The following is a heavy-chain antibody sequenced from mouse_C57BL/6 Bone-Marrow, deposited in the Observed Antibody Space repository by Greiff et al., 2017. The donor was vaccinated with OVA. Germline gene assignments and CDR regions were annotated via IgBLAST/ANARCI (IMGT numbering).Heavy chain of an antibody. Sequence: DVMLVESGGDLVKPGGSLKLSCAASGFTFSSYGMSWVRQTPDTRLEWVATISSGGSYTYYPDSVKGRFTISRDNAKNTLYLQMSSLKSEDTAMYYCARDGYYGWYFDVWGTGTTVTVSS. V-gene: IGHV5-6*02. CDR1: GFTFSSYG. CDR3: ARDGYYGWYFDV. CDR2: ISSGGSYT. D-gene: IGHD2-3*01. J-gene: IGHJ1*03.